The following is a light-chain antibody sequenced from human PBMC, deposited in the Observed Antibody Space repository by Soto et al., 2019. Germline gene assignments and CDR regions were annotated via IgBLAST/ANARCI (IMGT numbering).Light chain of an antibody. CDR1: NIGSKS. CDR2: DDT. CDR3: QVWDTSSDQYV. J-gene: IGLJ1*01. Sequence: SYELTQPPTVSVAPGQTARITCGGNNIGSKSVHWYQQKPGQAPVLVVYDDTDRPSGIPERFSGSNSGNTATLTISRVEGEDEADFYCQVWDTSSDQYVFGTGTKVTVL. V-gene: IGLV3-21*02.